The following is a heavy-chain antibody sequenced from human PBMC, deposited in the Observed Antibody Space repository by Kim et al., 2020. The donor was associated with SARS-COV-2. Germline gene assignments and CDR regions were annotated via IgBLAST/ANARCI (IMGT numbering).Heavy chain of an antibody. Sequence: GGSLRLSCAASGFTFSSYSMNWVRQAPGKGLEWVSSISSSSSYIYYADSVKGRFTISRDNAKNSLYLQMNSLRAEDTAVYYCAREGSGYYPLDWGQGTLVTVSS. D-gene: IGHD3-10*01. V-gene: IGHV3-21*01. CDR3: AREGSGYYPLD. CDR2: ISSSSSYI. CDR1: GFTFSSYS. J-gene: IGHJ4*02.